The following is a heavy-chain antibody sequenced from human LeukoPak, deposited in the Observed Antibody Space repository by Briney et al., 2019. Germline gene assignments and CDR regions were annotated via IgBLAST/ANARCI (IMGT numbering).Heavy chain of an antibody. CDR1: GFTFSSYA. V-gene: IGHV3-23*01. CDR3: XXXXXXXXXMIVEGDY. J-gene: IGHJ4*02. CDR2: ISGSGGST. D-gene: IGHD3-22*01. Sequence: GGSLRLSCAASGFTFSSYAMSWVRQAPGKGLEWVSAISGSGGSTYYADSVKGRFTISRDNSKNTLYLQMNSLRAEDTAVYYXXXXXXXXXXMIVEGDYWGQGTLVTVSS.